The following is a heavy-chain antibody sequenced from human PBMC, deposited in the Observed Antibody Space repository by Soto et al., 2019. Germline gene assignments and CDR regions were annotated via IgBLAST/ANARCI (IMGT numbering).Heavy chain of an antibody. J-gene: IGHJ6*02. Sequence: QVQLVQSGAEVTKPGSSVKVSCKASGGTFSSYAISWVRQAPGQGLEWLGGIIPISGTANYAQKFQGRVTITAAESTSTAYMELSSLRSEDTAVYYCARSQGSSTSLEIYYYYYYGMDVWGQGTTVTVSS. V-gene: IGHV1-69*01. CDR2: IIPISGTA. CDR1: GGTFSSYA. D-gene: IGHD2-2*01. CDR3: ARSQGSSTSLEIYYYYYYGMDV.